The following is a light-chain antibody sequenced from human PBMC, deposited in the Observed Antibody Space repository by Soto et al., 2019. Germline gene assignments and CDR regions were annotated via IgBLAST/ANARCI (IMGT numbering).Light chain of an antibody. CDR1: SSDVGAYDA. Sequence: QSALAQPASVSGSPGQSITISCTGTSSDVGAYDAVSWYQQHLGKAPQVIIYRGTKRPSGVSTRFSGSVSGNTASLTVSGLQAEDEAEYFCCSSAPESTYVFGTGTKLTVL. CDR3: CSSAPESTYV. CDR2: RGT. J-gene: IGLJ1*01. V-gene: IGLV2-23*01.